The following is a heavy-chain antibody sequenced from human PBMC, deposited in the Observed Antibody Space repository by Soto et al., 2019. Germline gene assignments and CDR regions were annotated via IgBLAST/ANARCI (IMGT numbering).Heavy chain of an antibody. CDR3: ARDMSGYSISSAY. V-gene: IGHV3-21*01. CDR1: GFTFSSYS. J-gene: IGHJ4*02. D-gene: IGHD6-6*01. Sequence: EVQLVESGGGLVKPGGSLRLSCAASGFTFSSYSMNWVRQAPGTGLEWVSSISSSSSYIYYADSVKGRFTISRDNAKNSLYLQMNSLRAEDTAVYYCARDMSGYSISSAYWGQGTLVTVSS. CDR2: ISSSSSYI.